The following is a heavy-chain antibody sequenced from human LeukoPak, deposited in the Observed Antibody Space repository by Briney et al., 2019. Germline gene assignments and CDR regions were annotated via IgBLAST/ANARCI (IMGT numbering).Heavy chain of an antibody. CDR1: GGTFSSYA. V-gene: IGHV1-69*04. CDR2: IIPILGIA. CDR3: ARTPGGFAFDI. J-gene: IGHJ3*02. Sequence: VASVTVSCKASGGTFSSYAISWVRQAPGQGLEWMGRIIPILGIANYAQKFQGRVTITADKSTSTAYMELSSLRSEDTAVYYCARTPGGFAFDIWGQGTMVTASS.